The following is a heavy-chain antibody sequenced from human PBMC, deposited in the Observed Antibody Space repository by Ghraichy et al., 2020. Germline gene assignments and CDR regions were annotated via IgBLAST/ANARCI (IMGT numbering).Heavy chain of an antibody. CDR2: ISTKATGATP. D-gene: IGHD5-24*01. CDR1: GLTFASAW. J-gene: IGHJ6*04. Sequence: GGSLRLSCAGSGLTFASAWMNWVRQAPGKGLEWVARISTKATGATPKYAAPVRGRFTIARDDSEDTVYLHMNSRKTEDTAIYYCTTLQNYHMRVWGTGTTVTVSS. CDR3: TTLQNYHMRV. V-gene: IGHV3-15*06.